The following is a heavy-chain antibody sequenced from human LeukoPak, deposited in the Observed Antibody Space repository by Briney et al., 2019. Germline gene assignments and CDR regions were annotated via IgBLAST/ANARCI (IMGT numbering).Heavy chain of an antibody. D-gene: IGHD1-1*01. Sequence: GGSLRLSCAASGFTFSSYWMHWVRQAPGKGLVWVSRINTDGSSTSYADSVKGRFTISRDNSKNTLYLQMNSLRAEDTAVYYCAKDQAAVQLEGGDYWGQGTLVTVSS. V-gene: IGHV3-74*01. CDR3: AKDQAAVQLEGGDY. J-gene: IGHJ4*02. CDR2: INTDGSST. CDR1: GFTFSSYW.